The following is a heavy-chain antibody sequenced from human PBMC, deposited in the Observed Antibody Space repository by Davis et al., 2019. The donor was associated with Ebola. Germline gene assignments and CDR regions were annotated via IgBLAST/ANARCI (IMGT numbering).Heavy chain of an antibody. CDR3: AKGGITMDRGASF. Sequence: GGSLRLSCAASGFTFAAYAMHWVRQAPGKRLEWVSGISWISGNIGYADSVKGRFTTSRDNSRNTLSLQLNSLTEDDTATYYCAKGGITMDRGASFWGRGTLVAVST. CDR2: ISWISGNI. J-gene: IGHJ1*01. CDR1: GFTFAAYA. V-gene: IGHV3-9*01. D-gene: IGHD1-26*01.